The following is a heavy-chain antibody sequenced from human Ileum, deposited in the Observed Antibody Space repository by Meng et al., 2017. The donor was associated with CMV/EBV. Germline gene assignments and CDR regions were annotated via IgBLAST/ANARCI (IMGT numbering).Heavy chain of an antibody. J-gene: IGHJ4*02. V-gene: IGHV3-11*01. CDR2: ISGSSNTN. CDR3: VRAEYGDYGGY. Sequence: GGSLRLSCATSGFIMRDYSLAWIRQAPGKGLEWISYISGSSNTNYYADSVKGRFTTSRDNAMRSLYLQMTSLTAEDTAVYYWVRAEYGDYGGYWGQGTLVTVLL. CDR1: GFIMRDYS. D-gene: IGHD4-17*01.